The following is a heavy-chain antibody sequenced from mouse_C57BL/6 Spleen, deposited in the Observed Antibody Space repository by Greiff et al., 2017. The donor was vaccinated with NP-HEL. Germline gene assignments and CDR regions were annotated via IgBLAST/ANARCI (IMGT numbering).Heavy chain of an antibody. CDR2: IYPRSGNT. CDR1: GYTFTSYG. J-gene: IGHJ2*01. Sequence: VQLQQSGAELARPGASVKLSCKASGYTFTSYGISWVKQRTGQGLEWIGAIYPRSGNTYYNEKFKGKATMTADKSSSTADRELRKLTSEDAAVYFCARDGSSYGNYFDHWGQGTTLTVSS. CDR3: ARDGSSYGNYFDH. V-gene: IGHV1-81*01. D-gene: IGHD1-1*01.